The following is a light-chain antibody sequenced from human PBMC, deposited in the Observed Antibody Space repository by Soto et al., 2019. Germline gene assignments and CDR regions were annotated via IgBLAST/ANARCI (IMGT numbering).Light chain of an antibody. J-gene: IGLJ1*01. V-gene: IGLV2-14*01. Sequence: QSVLTQPASVSGSPGQSITISCTGTSSDVGSYNYVSWYQHHPGKAPKLIIFEVTNRPSGVSSRFSGSKSGNTASLSISGLQTEDEADYFCSSYTSSSTYVFGTGTKVTVL. CDR1: SSDVGSYNY. CDR2: EVT. CDR3: SSYTSSSTYV.